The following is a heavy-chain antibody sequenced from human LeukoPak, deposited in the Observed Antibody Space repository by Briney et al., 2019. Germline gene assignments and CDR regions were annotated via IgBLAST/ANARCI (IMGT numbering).Heavy chain of an antibody. CDR2: ISYDGSNK. V-gene: IGHV3-30-3*01. J-gene: IGHJ4*02. CDR3: ARVNY. Sequence: GGSLRLSCAASGFTFSSYAMHWVRQAPGKGLEWVAVISYDGSNKYYADSAKGRFTISRDNSKNTLYLQMNSLRAEDTAVYYCARVNYWGQGTLVTVSS. CDR1: GFTFSSYA.